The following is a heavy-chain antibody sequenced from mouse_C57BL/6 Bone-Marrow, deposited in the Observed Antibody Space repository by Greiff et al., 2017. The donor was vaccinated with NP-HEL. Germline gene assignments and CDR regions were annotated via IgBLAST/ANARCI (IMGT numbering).Heavy chain of an antibody. V-gene: IGHV1-77*01. Sequence: QVQLQQSGAELVKPGASVKISCKASGYTFTDYYINWVKQRPGQGLEWIGKIGPGSGSTYYNEKFKGKATLTANKSSSTAYMQLSSLTSEDSAVYFCAIYDGYYGYAMDYWGQGTSVTVSS. J-gene: IGHJ4*01. CDR1: GYTFTDYY. CDR2: IGPGSGST. D-gene: IGHD2-3*01. CDR3: AIYDGYYGYAMDY.